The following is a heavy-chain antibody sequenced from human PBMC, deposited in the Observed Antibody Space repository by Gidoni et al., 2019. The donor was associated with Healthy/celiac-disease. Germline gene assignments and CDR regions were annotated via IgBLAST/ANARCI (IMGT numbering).Heavy chain of an antibody. CDR3: ARWSSSGGYYYGMDV. CDR1: GGPFRSHA. D-gene: IGHD6-19*01. J-gene: IGHJ6*02. Sequence: QVQLVQSGAEVKKPGSSVKVSCKASGGPFRSHATRWVRQAPGQGLEWMGGLIPIFGTANYAQKFQGRVTITADKSTSTAYMELSSLRSEDTAVYYCARWSSSGGYYYGMDVWGQGTTVTVSS. V-gene: IGHV1-69*06. CDR2: LIPIFGTA.